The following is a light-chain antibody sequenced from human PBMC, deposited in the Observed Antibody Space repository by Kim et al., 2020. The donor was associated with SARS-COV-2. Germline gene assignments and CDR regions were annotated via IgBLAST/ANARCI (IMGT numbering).Light chain of an antibody. V-gene: IGLV1-51*01. CDR1: SSNIENNF. J-gene: IGLJ3*02. CDR2: DND. CDR3: ATWDSTLSVWV. Sequence: GQKVTISCSGSSSNIENNFVSWYRQLPGTAPKLLIYDNDKRPSGIPDRFSVSKSGTSATLGITGLQTGDEADYYCATWDSTLSVWVFGGGTQLTVL.